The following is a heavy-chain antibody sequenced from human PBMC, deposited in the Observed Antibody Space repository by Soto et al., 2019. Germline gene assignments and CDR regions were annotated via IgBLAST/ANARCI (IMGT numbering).Heavy chain of an antibody. Sequence: QLVQSGGEVKTPGASVKVSCKTSYYNFNSYCITWVRQAHGQGLEWMGWISGTKGDTRIAEKFEGRVTMSTDTATTTAYRELGRLKYEDAAVYFCARGGRHCSGGDCYHPSTGLYFGMDVWGQGTTVTVSS. D-gene: IGHD2-21*02. CDR2: ISGTKGDT. CDR3: ARGGRHCSGGDCYHPSTGLYFGMDV. J-gene: IGHJ6*02. CDR1: YYNFNSYC. V-gene: IGHV1-18*04.